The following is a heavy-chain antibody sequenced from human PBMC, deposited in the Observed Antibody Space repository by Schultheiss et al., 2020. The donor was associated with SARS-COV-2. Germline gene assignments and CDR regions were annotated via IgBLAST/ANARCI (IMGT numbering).Heavy chain of an antibody. D-gene: IGHD1-26*01. CDR3: ARLSGSYYAGY. V-gene: IGHV4-34*01. Sequence: SETLSLTCAVYGGSFSGYYWSWIRQPPGKGLEWIGYIYYSGSTYYNPSLKSRVTISVDTSKNQFSLKLISVTAADTAVYYCARLSGSYYAGYWGQGTLVTVSS. CDR1: GGSFSGYY. CDR2: IYYSGST. J-gene: IGHJ4*02.